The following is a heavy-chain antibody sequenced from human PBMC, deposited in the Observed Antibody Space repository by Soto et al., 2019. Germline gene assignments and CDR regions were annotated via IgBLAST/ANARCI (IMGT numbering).Heavy chain of an antibody. D-gene: IGHD3-16*01. CDR1: GGSVNSFYY. CDR2: IYHTGST. J-gene: IGHJ6*02. CDR3: ARWGVAMDV. Sequence: PSETLSLTCSVSGGSVNSFYYCSWIRQPPGKGLEWLGYIYHTGSTNYQPSLKSRVTISLDTSKNQFSLNLNSVTAADTAVYYCARWGVAMDVWGQGTTVTVSS. V-gene: IGHV4-61*01.